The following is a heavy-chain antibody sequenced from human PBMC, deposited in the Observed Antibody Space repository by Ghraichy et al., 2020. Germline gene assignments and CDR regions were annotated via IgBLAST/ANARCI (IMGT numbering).Heavy chain of an antibody. V-gene: IGHV4-59*01. CDR1: GGSISSYY. CDR2: IYYSGST. D-gene: IGHD4-11*01. Sequence: SQTLSLTCTVSGGSISSYYWSWIRQPPGKGLEWIGYIYYSGSTNYNPSLKSRVTISVDTSKNQFSLKLSSVTAADTAVYYCARVIHIYSNQQGFDYWGQGTLVTVSS. CDR3: ARVIHIYSNQQGFDY. J-gene: IGHJ4*02.